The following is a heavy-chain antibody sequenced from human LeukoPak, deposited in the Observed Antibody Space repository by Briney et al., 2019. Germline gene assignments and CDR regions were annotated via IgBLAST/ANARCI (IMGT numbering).Heavy chain of an antibody. CDR2: INPDSGVT. CDR3: ARQRGVGSDYQLDP. CDR1: GYMFTGCY. J-gene: IGHJ5*02. Sequence: ASVKVSYKAPGYMFTGCYLHWVRQAPGQGLEWMGWINPDSGVTHYAQRFQGRVTMTRDTSISTAYMELSRLTSDDTGVHYCARQRGVGSDYQLDPWGQGTLVPVSS. V-gene: IGHV1-2*02. D-gene: IGHD3-10*01.